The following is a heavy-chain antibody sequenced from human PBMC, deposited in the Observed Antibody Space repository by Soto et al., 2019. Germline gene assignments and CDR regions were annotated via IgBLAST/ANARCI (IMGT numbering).Heavy chain of an antibody. Sequence: ASVKVSCKASGGTFSSYAISWVRQAPGQGLEWMGVINPSDGGTAYPQRFQGRVTMTRDTSTSTVYMELSSLTSEDRAMYHCARAQAWDIHDYWGQGTLVTVSS. D-gene: IGHD1-26*01. CDR3: ARAQAWDIHDY. CDR1: GGTFSSYA. J-gene: IGHJ4*02. CDR2: INPSDGGT. V-gene: IGHV1-46*03.